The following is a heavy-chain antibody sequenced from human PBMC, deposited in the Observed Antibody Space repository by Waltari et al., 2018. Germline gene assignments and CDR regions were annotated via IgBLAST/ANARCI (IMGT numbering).Heavy chain of an antibody. Sequence: EVQLVESGGGLVQPGESLRRSCSASAFTFGAYEMNWVRQAPGKGLEWVSYISASGSVIYYADSVKGRFTISRDNARNSLYLQLNSLTAEDTAIYYCARGRSVYDYWGQGTLVTVSS. CDR2: ISASGSVI. CDR1: AFTFGAYE. D-gene: IGHD6-6*01. J-gene: IGHJ4*02. V-gene: IGHV3-48*03. CDR3: ARGRSVYDY.